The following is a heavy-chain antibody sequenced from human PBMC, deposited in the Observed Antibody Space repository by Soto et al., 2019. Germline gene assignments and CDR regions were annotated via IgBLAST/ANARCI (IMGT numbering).Heavy chain of an antibody. CDR1: GFTFDDYA. D-gene: IGHD2-2*01. J-gene: IGHJ6*02. CDR3: AKVLFPIVLVPAAMSSSYYYYGMDV. CDR2: ISWNSGSI. Sequence: EVQLVESGGGLVQPGRSLRLSCAASGFTFDDYAMHWVRQAPGKGLEWVSGISWNSGSIGYADSVKGRFTISRDNAKNSLYLQMNSLRAEDTALYYCAKVLFPIVLVPAAMSSSYYYYGMDVWGQGTTVTVSS. V-gene: IGHV3-9*01.